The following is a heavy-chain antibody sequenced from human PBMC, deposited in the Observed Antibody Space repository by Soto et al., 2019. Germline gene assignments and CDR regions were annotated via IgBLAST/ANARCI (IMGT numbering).Heavy chain of an antibody. V-gene: IGHV4-34*01. Sequence: PSETLSLTCAVYGESFSNYFWTWIRQPPGKGLEWIGEINHSGSTNYNPSLKSRVTISVDTSKNQFSLNLNSVTDADKAVYYCARLLNEGGYPDWFDPCGQGTLVTVSA. CDR3: ARLLNEGGYPDWFDP. D-gene: IGHD3-22*01. CDR2: INHSGST. CDR1: GESFSNYF. J-gene: IGHJ5*02.